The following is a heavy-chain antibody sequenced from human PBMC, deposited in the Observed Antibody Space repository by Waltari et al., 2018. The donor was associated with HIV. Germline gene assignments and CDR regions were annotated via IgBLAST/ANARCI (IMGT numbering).Heavy chain of an antibody. D-gene: IGHD1-20*01. V-gene: IGHV3-7*01. Sequence: EVQLVESGGGLVQPGGSLRLSCDASGFTFRTSWMNCVRQAPGKGLEWVVNIKGDGSEKHYVDSVKGRFTISRDNGKNSLSLQMNSLRDEDTAVYYCAKGINWCVDYWGQGALVTVSS. CDR3: AKGINWCVDY. J-gene: IGHJ4*02. CDR1: GFTFRTSW. CDR2: IKGDGSEK.